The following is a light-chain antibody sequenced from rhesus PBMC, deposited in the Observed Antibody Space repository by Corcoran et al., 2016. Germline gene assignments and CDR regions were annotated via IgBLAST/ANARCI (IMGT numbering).Light chain of an antibody. CDR1: QGISSY. Sequence: DIQMTQSPSSLSASVGDTVTITCRASQGISSYLNWFQQKPGKAPKLLLYDASSLERGVPSRFSGSGSGTDFTLTISSLQPEDFAAYYCLQHNSYPYSFGQGTKVEIK. J-gene: IGKJ2*01. V-gene: IGKV1-28*03. CDR3: LQHNSYPYS. CDR2: DAS.